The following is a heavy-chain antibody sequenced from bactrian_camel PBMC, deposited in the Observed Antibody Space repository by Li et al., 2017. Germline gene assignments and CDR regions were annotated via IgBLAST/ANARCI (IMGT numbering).Heavy chain of an antibody. J-gene: IGHJ4*01. CDR3: AAEGAFRGDCSPSAWRLFTY. CDR2: ITTTGRT. CDR1: LQLYSSYS. Sequence: HVQLVESGGGLVQPGGSLRLSCAASLQLYSSYSMAWFRQAPGKEREGVASITTTGRTYIADHVKGRFTVSQDTAKNTVYLQMNSLKPEDTGMYYCAAEGAFRGDCSPSAWRLFTYWGQGTQVTVS. V-gene: IGHV3S53*01. D-gene: IGHD2*01.